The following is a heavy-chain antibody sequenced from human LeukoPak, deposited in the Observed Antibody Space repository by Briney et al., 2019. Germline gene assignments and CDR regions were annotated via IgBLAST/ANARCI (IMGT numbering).Heavy chain of an antibody. CDR2: IDWDDDK. Sequence: SGPTLVNPTQTLTLTCTFSGFSLSTSGMCVSWIRQPPGKALEWLARIDWDDDKYYSTSLKTRLTISKDTSKNQVVLTMTNMDPVDTATYYCARCHGPTIYFYYFDYWGQGTLVTVSS. CDR3: ARCHGPTIYFYYFDY. D-gene: IGHD2/OR15-2a*01. J-gene: IGHJ4*02. V-gene: IGHV2-70*11. CDR1: GFSLSTSGMC.